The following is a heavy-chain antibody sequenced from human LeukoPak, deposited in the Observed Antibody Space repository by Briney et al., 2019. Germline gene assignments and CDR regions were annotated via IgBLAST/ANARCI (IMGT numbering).Heavy chain of an antibody. Sequence: GGSLRLSCAASGFTFSNAWMSWVRQAPGRGLEWVGRIKSKTDGGTTDYAAPVKGRFTISRDDSKNTLYLQMNSLKTEDTAVYYCTSPRALTGSYLSWGQGTLVTVSS. CDR2: IKSKTDGGTT. D-gene: IGHD3-10*01. CDR3: TSPRALTGSYLS. J-gene: IGHJ5*02. V-gene: IGHV3-15*01. CDR1: GFTFSNAW.